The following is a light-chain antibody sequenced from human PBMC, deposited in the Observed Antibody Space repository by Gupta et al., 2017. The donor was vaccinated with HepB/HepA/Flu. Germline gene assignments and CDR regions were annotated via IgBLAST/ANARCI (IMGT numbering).Light chain of an antibody. CDR3: HQYYTLSRT. CDR2: GAS. CDR1: QSVNSNY. V-gene: IGKV3-20*01. J-gene: IGKJ1*01. Sequence: DIVLTPSPGTLSLSPGVRATLSCSASQSVNSNYLAWYQQKPGQAPSLLISGASGRATGIPDRFSGSGSGTDFTLTIRRLDAEDSAMYYCHQYYTLSRTFGPGTKVEIK.